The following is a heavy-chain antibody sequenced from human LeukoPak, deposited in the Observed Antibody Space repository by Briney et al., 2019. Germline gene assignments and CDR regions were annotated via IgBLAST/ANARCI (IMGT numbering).Heavy chain of an antibody. V-gene: IGHV3-23*01. CDR1: GFTFSSYA. Sequence: PGGSLRLSCAASGFTFSSYAMSWVRQAPGKGLEWVSAISGSGGSTYYADFVKGRFTISRDNSKNTLYLQMNSLRAEDTAVYYCAKDSSGYYVGGDYWGQGTLVTVSS. CDR2: ISGSGGST. J-gene: IGHJ4*02. D-gene: IGHD3-22*01. CDR3: AKDSSGYYVGGDY.